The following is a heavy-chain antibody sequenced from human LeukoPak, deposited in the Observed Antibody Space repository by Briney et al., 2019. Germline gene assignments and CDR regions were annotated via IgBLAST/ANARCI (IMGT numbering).Heavy chain of an antibody. J-gene: IGHJ4*02. Sequence: GGSLRLSCAASGFTFSSYAMSWFRQAPGEGLEWVSGITGSGGTTYYADSVKGRFTISRDTSKNTLYLQMNSLRAEDTAVYYCAKAPSGELLIYFDYWGQGTLVTVSS. CDR3: AKAPSGELLIYFDY. V-gene: IGHV3-23*01. CDR1: GFTFSSYA. CDR2: ITGSGGTT. D-gene: IGHD1-26*01.